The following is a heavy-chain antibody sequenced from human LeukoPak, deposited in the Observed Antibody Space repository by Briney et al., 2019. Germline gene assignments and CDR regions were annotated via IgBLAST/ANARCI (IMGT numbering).Heavy chain of an antibody. Sequence: PGGSLRLSCAASGFTFSSYSMNWVRQAPGKGLEWVSSISSSSSYIYYADSVNGRFAISRDNAKNSLYLQMNSLRAEDTAVYYCARHGYGDYPGAFDIWGQGTMVTVSS. CDR1: GFTFSSYS. V-gene: IGHV3-21*01. J-gene: IGHJ3*02. CDR2: ISSSSSYI. CDR3: ARHGYGDYPGAFDI. D-gene: IGHD4-17*01.